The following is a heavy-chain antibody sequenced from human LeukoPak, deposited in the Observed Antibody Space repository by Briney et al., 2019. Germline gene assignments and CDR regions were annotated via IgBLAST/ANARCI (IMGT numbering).Heavy chain of an antibody. Sequence: GASVKVSCKASGYTFTSYGICWVRQAPGQGLEWMGWISAYNGNTNYAQKLQGRVTMTTDTSTSTAYMELRSLRSDDTAVYYCARGSGIAGATEFHYWGQGTLVTVSS. CDR2: ISAYNGNT. V-gene: IGHV1-18*01. J-gene: IGHJ4*02. D-gene: IGHD1-26*01. CDR3: ARGSGIAGATEFHY. CDR1: GYTFTSYG.